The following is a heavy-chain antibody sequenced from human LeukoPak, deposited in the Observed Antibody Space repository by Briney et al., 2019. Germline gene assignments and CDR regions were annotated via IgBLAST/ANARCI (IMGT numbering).Heavy chain of an antibody. CDR2: VYYDGST. V-gene: IGHV4-59*01. D-gene: IGHD6-19*01. CDR3: ARGWYNTGRRFDY. Sequence: SETLSLTCTVSGGSIGTYFWSWIRQPPGKGLEWIGHVYYDGSTGYDPSLKSRLTISIDTSKNQFSLKLSSVTAADTAVYFCARGWYNTGRRFDYWGQGTLVTVSS. J-gene: IGHJ4*02. CDR1: GGSIGTYF.